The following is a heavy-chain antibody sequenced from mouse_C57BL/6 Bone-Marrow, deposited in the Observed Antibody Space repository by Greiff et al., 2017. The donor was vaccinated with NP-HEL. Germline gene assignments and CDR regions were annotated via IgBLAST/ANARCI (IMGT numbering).Heavy chain of an antibody. J-gene: IGHJ4*01. V-gene: IGHV1-64*01. CDR3: ASRCYYSNLRAMDY. CDR1: GYTFTSYW. Sequence: QVQLQQPGAELVKPGASVKLSCKASGYTFTSYWMHWVKQRPGQGLEWIGMIHPNSGSTNYNEKFKSKATLTVDKSSSTAYMQLSSLTSEDSAVYYCASRCYYSNLRAMDYWGQGTSVTVSS. CDR2: IHPNSGST. D-gene: IGHD2-5*01.